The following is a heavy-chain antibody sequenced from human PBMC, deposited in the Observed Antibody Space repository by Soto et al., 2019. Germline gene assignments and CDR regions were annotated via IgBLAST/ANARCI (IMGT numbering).Heavy chain of an antibody. CDR1: GGSISSGGYY. CDR2: IYYSGST. D-gene: IGHD3-9*01. CDR3: AREARYFDYRSWGYYYMDV. V-gene: IGHV4-31*03. J-gene: IGHJ6*03. Sequence: SETLSLTCTVSGGSISSGGYYWSWIRQHPGKGLEWIGYIYYSGSTYYNPSLKSRVTISVDTSKNQFSLKLSSVTAADTAVYYCAREARYFDYRSWGYYYMDVWGKGTTVTVSS.